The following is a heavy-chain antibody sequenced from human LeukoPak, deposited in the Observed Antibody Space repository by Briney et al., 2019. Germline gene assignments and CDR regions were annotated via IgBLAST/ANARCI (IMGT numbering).Heavy chain of an antibody. V-gene: IGHV3-7*01. CDR3: ARESFAGRWD. CDR2: IKQDGSEK. J-gene: IGHJ4*02. D-gene: IGHD4-23*01. CDR1: GFTFSRYW. Sequence: GGTLRLSCAASGFTFSRYWMSWVRQAPGKGLEWVANIKQDGSEKDYVDSVKGRFTISRDNAKNSLYLQMNSLTAEATAVYYCARESFAGRWDWGQGTLVTVSS.